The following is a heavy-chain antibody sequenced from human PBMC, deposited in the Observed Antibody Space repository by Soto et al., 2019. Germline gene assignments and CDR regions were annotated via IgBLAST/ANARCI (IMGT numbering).Heavy chain of an antibody. D-gene: IGHD5-18*01. J-gene: IGHJ4*02. CDR1: GYTFTSYA. CDR2: INAGNGNT. CDR3: ARGRGYSYGYYGDY. V-gene: IGHV1-3*01. Sequence: ASVKVSCKASGYTFTSYAMHWVRQAPGQRLEWMGWINAGNGNTKYSQKFQGRVTITRDTSASTAYMELSSLRSEDTAVYYCARGRGYSYGYYGDYWGQGTLVTVSS.